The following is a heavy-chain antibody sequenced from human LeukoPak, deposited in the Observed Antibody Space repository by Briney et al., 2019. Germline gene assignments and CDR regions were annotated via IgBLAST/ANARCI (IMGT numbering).Heavy chain of an antibody. D-gene: IGHD2-2*01. CDR3: ARTGESSTGAAAGDY. CDR1: GGSISSYY. V-gene: IGHV4-34*01. Sequence: PSETLSLTCTVSGGSISSYYWSWIRQPPGKGLEWIGEINHSGSTNYNPSLKSRVTISVDTSKNQFSLKLSSVTAADTAVYYCARTGESSTGAAAGDYWGQGTLVTVSS. J-gene: IGHJ4*02. CDR2: INHSGST.